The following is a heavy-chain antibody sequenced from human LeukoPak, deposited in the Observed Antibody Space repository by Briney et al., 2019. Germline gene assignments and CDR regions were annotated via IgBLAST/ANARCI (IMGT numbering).Heavy chain of an antibody. J-gene: IGHJ5*02. V-gene: IGHV1-69*06. Sequence: SVKVSCKASGGTFSSYAISWVRQAPGQGLEWMGGIIPIFGTANYAQKFQGRVTITADKSTSTAYMELSSLRSEDTAVYYCARVRDIVVVVAAGAAWFDPWGQGTLVTVSS. D-gene: IGHD2-15*01. CDR3: ARVRDIVVVVAAGAAWFDP. CDR1: GGTFSSYA. CDR2: IIPIFGTA.